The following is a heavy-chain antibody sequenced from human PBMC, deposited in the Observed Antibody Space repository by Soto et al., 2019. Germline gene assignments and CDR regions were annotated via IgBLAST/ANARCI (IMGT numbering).Heavy chain of an antibody. Sequence: SETLSLTCTVSGGSISSYYWSWIRQPPGKGLEWIGYIYYSGSTNYNPSLKSRVTISVDTSKNQFSLKLSSVTAADTAVYYCARESLLRPYDAFDIWGQGTMVTVSS. J-gene: IGHJ3*02. CDR2: IYYSGST. V-gene: IGHV4-59*01. CDR3: ARESLLRPYDAFDI. D-gene: IGHD5-12*01. CDR1: GGSISSYY.